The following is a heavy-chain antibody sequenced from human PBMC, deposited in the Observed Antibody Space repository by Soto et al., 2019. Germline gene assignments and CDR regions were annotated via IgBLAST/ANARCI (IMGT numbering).Heavy chain of an antibody. D-gene: IGHD3-10*01. J-gene: IGHJ4*02. Sequence: GGSLRLSCAASGFTFDDYAMHWVRQAPGKGLEWVSGISWNSGSIGYADSVKGRFTISRDNAKNSLYLQMNSLRAEDTALYYCAKDKRLWFGELYYFDYWGQGTLVTVSS. CDR2: ISWNSGSI. V-gene: IGHV3-9*01. CDR1: GFTFDDYA. CDR3: AKDKRLWFGELYYFDY.